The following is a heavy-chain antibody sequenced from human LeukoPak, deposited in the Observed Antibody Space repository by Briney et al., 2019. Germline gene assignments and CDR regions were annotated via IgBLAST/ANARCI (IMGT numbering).Heavy chain of an antibody. CDR2: INPNSGGT. Sequence: ASVKVSCKASGYTFTGYYMRWVRQAPGQGLEWMGWINPNSGGTNYAQKFQGRVTMTRDTSISTAYMELSRLRSDDTAVYYCARDPEVGATPGRAFDIWGQGTMVTVSS. CDR3: ARDPEVGATPGRAFDI. V-gene: IGHV1-2*02. CDR1: GYTFTGYY. J-gene: IGHJ3*02. D-gene: IGHD1-26*01.